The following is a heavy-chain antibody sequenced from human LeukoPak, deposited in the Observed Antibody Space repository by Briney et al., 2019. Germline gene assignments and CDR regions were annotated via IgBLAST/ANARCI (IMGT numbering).Heavy chain of an antibody. CDR2: INHSGST. CDR3: ARRIAAPATFDY. D-gene: IGHD6-25*01. V-gene: IGHV4-34*01. J-gene: IGHJ4*02. Sequence: SETLSLTCAVYGGSVSGYYWSWIRQPPGKGLEWIGEINHSGSTNYNPSLKSRVTISVDTSKNQFSLKLSSVTAADTAVYYCARRIAAPATFDYWGQGTLVTVSS. CDR1: GGSVSGYY.